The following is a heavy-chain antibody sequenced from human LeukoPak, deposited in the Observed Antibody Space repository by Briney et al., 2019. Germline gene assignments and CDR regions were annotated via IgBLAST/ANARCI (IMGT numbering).Heavy chain of an antibody. CDR1: GFTVSSNY. CDR2: IYSGGST. V-gene: IGHV3-53*01. CDR3: ASSGVVGATDDYYYYGMEV. Sequence: GGSLRLSCAASGFTVSSNYMSWVRQAPGKGLEWVSVIYSGGSTYYADFVKGRFTISRDNSKNTLYLQMNSLRAEDTAVYYCASSGVVGATDDYYYYGMEVWGQGTTVTVSS. D-gene: IGHD1-26*01. J-gene: IGHJ6*02.